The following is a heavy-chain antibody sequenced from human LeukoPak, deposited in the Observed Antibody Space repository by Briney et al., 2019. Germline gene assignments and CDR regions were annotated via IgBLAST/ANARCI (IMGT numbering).Heavy chain of an antibody. CDR1: GYTFTSYD. CDR3: TSGNGAERAFDI. CDR2: MNPNSGNT. V-gene: IGHV1-8*03. Sequence: ASVKVSCKASGYTFTSYDINWVRHATGQGLEWMGWMNPNSGNTGYAQKFQGRVTITRNTSISTAYMELSSLRSEDTAVYYCTSGNGAERAFDIWGQGQWSPSLQ. J-gene: IGHJ3*02. D-gene: IGHD4-17*01.